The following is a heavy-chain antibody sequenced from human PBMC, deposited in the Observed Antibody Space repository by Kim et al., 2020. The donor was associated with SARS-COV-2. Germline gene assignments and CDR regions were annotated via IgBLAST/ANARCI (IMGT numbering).Heavy chain of an antibody. V-gene: IGHV1-3*01. D-gene: IGHD3-10*01. Sequence: QKFQGRVTITRDTSASTAYMELSSLRSEDTAVYYCARDRLGGSGSYYNDYWGQGTLVTVSS. CDR3: ARDRLGGSGSYYNDY. J-gene: IGHJ4*02.